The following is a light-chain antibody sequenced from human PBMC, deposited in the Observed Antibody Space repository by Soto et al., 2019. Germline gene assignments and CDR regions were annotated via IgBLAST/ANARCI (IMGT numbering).Light chain of an antibody. Sequence: QSALTQPASLSGAPGQSITISCTGTSCDIGAYDDVYWYQQHPGTAPKLLISDINNRPSGVSNRFFGSKSGNSAYLAISGLQVEDEAEYYCYSFNTTLSHVFGAGTKLTVL. CDR2: DIN. CDR1: SCDIGAYDD. V-gene: IGLV2-14*03. J-gene: IGLJ2*01. CDR3: YSFNTTLSHV.